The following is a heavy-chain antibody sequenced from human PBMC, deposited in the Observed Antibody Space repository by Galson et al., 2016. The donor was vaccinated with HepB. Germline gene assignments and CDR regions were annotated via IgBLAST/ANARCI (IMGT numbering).Heavy chain of an antibody. Sequence: SLRLSCAASGLTFSNYAMTWVRQAPGKGLEWVSSISGDTTTTYYADSVKGRFTISRDNSKNTFYLQMNSLRAEDTASYYCAKGGGSTWYISPHFVDPWGQGTLVTASS. V-gene: IGHV3-23*01. J-gene: IGHJ5*02. CDR2: ISGDTTTT. CDR3: AKGGGSTWYISPHFVDP. D-gene: IGHD6-13*01. CDR1: GLTFSNYA.